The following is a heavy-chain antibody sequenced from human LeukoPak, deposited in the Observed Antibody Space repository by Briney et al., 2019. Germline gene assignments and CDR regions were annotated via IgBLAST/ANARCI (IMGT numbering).Heavy chain of an antibody. CDR2: IWYDGSNK. V-gene: IGHV3-33*01. J-gene: IGHJ4*02. CDR1: GFTFSSYG. CDR3: ASNYYGSGSSY. D-gene: IGHD3-10*01. Sequence: GGSLRLSCAASGFTFSSYGMHWVRQAPGKGLEWVAVIWYDGSNKYYADSVKGRFTISRDNSKNTLYLQMNSLRAEDTAVYYCASNYYGSGSSYWGQGTLVTVSS.